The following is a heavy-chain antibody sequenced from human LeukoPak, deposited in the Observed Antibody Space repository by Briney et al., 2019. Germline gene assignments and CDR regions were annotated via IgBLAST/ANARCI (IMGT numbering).Heavy chain of an antibody. CDR1: GFTFSSYG. J-gene: IGHJ4*02. CDR3: ATWGLRLGALDY. V-gene: IGHV3-30*02. CDR2: IRYDGSNK. Sequence: PGGSLRLSCAASGFTFSSYGMHWVRQAPGKGLEWVAFIRYDGSNKYYADSVKGRFTISRDNSKNTLYLQMNSLRAEDTAVYYCATWGLRLGALDYWGQGTLVTVSS. D-gene: IGHD5-12*01.